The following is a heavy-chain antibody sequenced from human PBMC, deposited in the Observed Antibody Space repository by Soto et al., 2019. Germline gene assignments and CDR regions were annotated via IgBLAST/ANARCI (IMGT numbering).Heavy chain of an antibody. CDR3: TTRIVIVAATKFDY. Sequence: GGSLRLSCAASGFSFGNALMSWVRQAPGKGLEWVGRIKTKTDGGTTDYAAPVRGRFTISRDDSKNTLYLQMNSLKTEDTAVYYCTTRIVIVAATKFDYWGQGTLVTVSS. CDR2: IKTKTDGGTT. J-gene: IGHJ4*02. CDR1: GFSFGNAL. D-gene: IGHD2-15*01. V-gene: IGHV3-15*01.